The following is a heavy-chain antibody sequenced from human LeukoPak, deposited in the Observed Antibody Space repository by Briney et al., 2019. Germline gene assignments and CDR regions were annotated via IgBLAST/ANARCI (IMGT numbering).Heavy chain of an antibody. CDR1: GFTVSSNH. CDR2: IYSGGST. J-gene: IGHJ4*02. CDR3: ARGPAGYN. V-gene: IGHV3-53*01. D-gene: IGHD1-1*01. Sequence: GGFLRLSCAASGFTVSSNHMSWVRQAPGKGPEWVSVIYSGGSTDYADSVKGRFTISRDNLKNTLYLQMNSLRAEDTAVYYCARGPAGYNWGQGTLVTFSS.